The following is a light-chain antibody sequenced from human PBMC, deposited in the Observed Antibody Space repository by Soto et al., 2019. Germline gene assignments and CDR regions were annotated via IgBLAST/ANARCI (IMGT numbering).Light chain of an antibody. CDR1: SSNIGNNY. J-gene: IGLJ2*01. CDR3: GTWASTRSDVV. V-gene: IGLV1-51*01. Sequence: QSVLTQPPSVSAAPGQKVTISCSGSSSNIGNNYVSWYQQLPGTAPKLLIYDNNKRPSGIPDRFSGSKSGTSATLGITGLQTGDEAEYYCGTWASTRSDVVFGGGTQLTVL. CDR2: DNN.